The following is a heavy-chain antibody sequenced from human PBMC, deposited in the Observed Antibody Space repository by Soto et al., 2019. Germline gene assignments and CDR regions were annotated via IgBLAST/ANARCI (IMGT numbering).Heavy chain of an antibody. D-gene: IGHD5-12*01. Sequence: PGGSLRLSCVASGFTFSTYWMHWVRQAPGKGLVWVSHIFGDGSTTSYADFVRGRFTISRDNDKNTLYLQMNSLRAEDTAVYYCVRSGYPYYFDYWGQGTLVTVSS. CDR2: IFGDGSTT. V-gene: IGHV3-74*01. CDR1: GFTFSTYW. J-gene: IGHJ4*02. CDR3: VRSGYPYYFDY.